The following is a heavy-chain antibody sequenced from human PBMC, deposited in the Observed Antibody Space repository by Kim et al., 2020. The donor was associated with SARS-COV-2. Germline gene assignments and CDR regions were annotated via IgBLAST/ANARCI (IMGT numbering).Heavy chain of an antibody. CDR2: ISWNSGSI. CDR1: GFTFDDYA. Sequence: GGSLRLSCAASGFTFDDYAMHWVRQAPGKGLEWVSGISWNSGSIGYADSVKGRFTISRDNAKNSLYLQMNSLRAEDTALYYCAKASASSGWLPNFDYWGQGTLVTVSS. D-gene: IGHD6-19*01. J-gene: IGHJ4*02. V-gene: IGHV3-9*01. CDR3: AKASASSGWLPNFDY.